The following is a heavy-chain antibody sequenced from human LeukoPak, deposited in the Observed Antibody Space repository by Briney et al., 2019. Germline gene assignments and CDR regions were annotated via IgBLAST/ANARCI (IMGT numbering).Heavy chain of an antibody. Sequence: GRSLRLSCAASGFTFDDYAMHWVRQAPGKGLEWVSGISWSSGSIGYADSVKGRFTISRDNAKNSLYLQMNSLRAEDTALYYCAKDYGSGSYGGRFYYYYGMDAWGQGTTVTVSS. D-gene: IGHD3-10*01. CDR2: ISWSSGSI. J-gene: IGHJ6*02. CDR3: AKDYGSGSYGGRFYYYYGMDA. CDR1: GFTFDDYA. V-gene: IGHV3-9*01.